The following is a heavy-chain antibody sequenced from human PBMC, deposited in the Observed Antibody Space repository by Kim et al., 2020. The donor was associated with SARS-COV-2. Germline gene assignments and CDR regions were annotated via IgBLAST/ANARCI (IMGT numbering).Heavy chain of an antibody. J-gene: IGHJ4*02. CDR2: INAGNGNT. CDR3: AREDCSSTSCYGFDY. D-gene: IGHD2-2*01. V-gene: IGHV1-3*01. Sequence: ASVKVSCKASGYTFTSYAMNWVRQAPGQRLEWMGWINAGNGNTKYSQKFQGRVTITRDTSASTAYMELSSLRSEDTAVYYCAREDCSSTSCYGFDYWGQGTLVTVSS. CDR1: GYTFTSYA.